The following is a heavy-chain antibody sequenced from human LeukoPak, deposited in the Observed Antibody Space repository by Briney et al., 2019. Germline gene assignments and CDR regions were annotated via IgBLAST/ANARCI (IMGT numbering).Heavy chain of an antibody. Sequence: SETLSLTCTVSGGSISSYYWSWIRQPPGKGLEWIGYIYYGGRTNYNPSLKSRVTISVDTSKNQFSLKLSSVTAADTGVYYCARTYYHGDLGDDAFDIWGQGTMVTVSS. CDR2: IYYGGRT. J-gene: IGHJ3*02. CDR1: GGSISSYY. CDR3: ARTYYHGDLGDDAFDI. V-gene: IGHV4-59*01. D-gene: IGHD4-17*01.